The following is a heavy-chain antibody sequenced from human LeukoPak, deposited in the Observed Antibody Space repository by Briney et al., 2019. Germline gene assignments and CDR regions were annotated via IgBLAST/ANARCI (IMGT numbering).Heavy chain of an antibody. V-gene: IGHV4-39*07. CDR2: INHSGST. J-gene: IGHJ4*02. CDR3: ARRTPGGVRGVIITRYYFDY. Sequence: ETLSLTCTVSGGSISSSSYYWGWIRQPPGKGLEWIGEINHSGSTNYNPSLKSRVTISVDTSKNQFSLKLSSVTAADTAVYYCARRTPGGVRGVIITRYYFDYWGQGTLVTVSS. CDR1: GGSISSSSYY. D-gene: IGHD3-10*01.